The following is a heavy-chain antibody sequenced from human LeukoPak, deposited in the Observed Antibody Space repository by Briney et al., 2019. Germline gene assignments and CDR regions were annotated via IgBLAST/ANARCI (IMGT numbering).Heavy chain of an antibody. Sequence: GASVKVSCKASGYTFTSYGISWARQAPGQGLEWMGWISAYNGNTNYAQKLQGRVTMTTDTSTSTAYMELRSLRSDDTAVYYCARDTAHVDTAMVTYYYYGMDVWGQGTTVTVSS. CDR1: GYTFTSYG. CDR3: ARDTAHVDTAMVTYYYYGMDV. CDR2: ISAYNGNT. J-gene: IGHJ6*02. V-gene: IGHV1-18*01. D-gene: IGHD5-18*01.